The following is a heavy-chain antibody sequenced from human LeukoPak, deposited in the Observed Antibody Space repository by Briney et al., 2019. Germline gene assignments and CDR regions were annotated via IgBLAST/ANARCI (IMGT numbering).Heavy chain of an antibody. CDR2: IYYSGST. D-gene: IGHD6-19*01. Sequence: VKPSETLSLTCTVSGGSISSYYWRWIRQPPGKGLEWIGYIYYSGSTNYNPSLKSRVTISVDTSKNQFSLKLSSVTAADTAVYYCARGNIAVAAVDYWGQGTLVTVSS. J-gene: IGHJ4*02. CDR3: ARGNIAVAAVDY. V-gene: IGHV4-59*01. CDR1: GGSISSYY.